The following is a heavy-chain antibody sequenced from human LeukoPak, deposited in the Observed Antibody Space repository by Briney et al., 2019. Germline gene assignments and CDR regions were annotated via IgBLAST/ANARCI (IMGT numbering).Heavy chain of an antibody. CDR3: AKGRYDFWSGGADV. Sequence: GGSLRLSCAASGFTFDDYAMHWVRQAPGKGLEWVSGISWNSGSIGYADSVKGRFTISRDNAKNSLYLQMNSLRAEDMALYYCAKGRYDFWSGGADVWGKGTTVTASS. J-gene: IGHJ6*04. D-gene: IGHD3-3*01. V-gene: IGHV3-9*03. CDR1: GFTFDDYA. CDR2: ISWNSGSI.